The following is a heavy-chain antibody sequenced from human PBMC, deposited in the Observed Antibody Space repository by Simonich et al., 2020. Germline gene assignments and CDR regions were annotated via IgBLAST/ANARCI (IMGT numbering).Heavy chain of an antibody. Sequence: QLQLQESGPGLVKPSETLSLTCTVSGGSISSSSYYWGWIRQPPGKGLEWIGSIYYSVSTYYNPSLKRRVTISVDTSKNQFSLKLSSVTAADTAVYYCARWAYSSSYFDYWGQGTLVTVSS. CDR1: GGSISSSSYY. CDR2: IYYSVST. D-gene: IGHD6-6*01. V-gene: IGHV4-39*01. CDR3: ARWAYSSSYFDY. J-gene: IGHJ4*02.